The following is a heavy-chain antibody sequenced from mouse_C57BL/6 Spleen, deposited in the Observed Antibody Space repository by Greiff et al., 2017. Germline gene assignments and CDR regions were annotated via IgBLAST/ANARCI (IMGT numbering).Heavy chain of an antibody. CDR2: IDPSDSYT. D-gene: IGHD3-2*02. J-gene: IGHJ3*01. Sequence: VQLQQSGAELVMPGASVKLSCKASGYTFTSYWMHWVKQRPGQGLEWIGEIDPSDSYTNYNQKFKGKSTLTVDKSSSTAYMQLSSLTSEDSAVYYCARSWSSGSAWFAYWGQGTLVTVSA. CDR1: GYTFTSYW. V-gene: IGHV1-69*01. CDR3: ARSWSSGSAWFAY.